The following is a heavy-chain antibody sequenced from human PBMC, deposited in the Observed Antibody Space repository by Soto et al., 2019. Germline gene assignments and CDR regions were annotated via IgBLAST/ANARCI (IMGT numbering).Heavy chain of an antibody. CDR3: TITMIVVVTSYFDY. J-gene: IGHJ4*02. D-gene: IGHD3-22*01. V-gene: IGHV3-23*01. CDR2: ISGSGGST. Sequence: GSLRLSCAASGFTFSSYAMSWVRQAPGKGLEWVSAISGSGGSTYYADSVKGRFTISRDNSKNTLYLQMNSLRAEDTAVYYCTITMIVVVTSYFDYWGQGTLVTVSS. CDR1: GFTFSSYA.